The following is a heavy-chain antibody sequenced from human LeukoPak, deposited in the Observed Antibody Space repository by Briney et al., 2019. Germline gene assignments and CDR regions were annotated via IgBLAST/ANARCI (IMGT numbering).Heavy chain of an antibody. CDR2: ISSRSDYI. CDR1: GFTFSSYS. Sequence: GGSLRLSCAASGFTFSSYSMNWVRQAPGKGLEWVSSISSRSDYIYYADSVKGRLTISRDNAKNSLYLQMNSLRAEDTAVYYCARHTYSGGKFDCWGQGTLVTVSS. V-gene: IGHV3-21*01. D-gene: IGHD5-12*01. J-gene: IGHJ4*02. CDR3: ARHTYSGGKFDC.